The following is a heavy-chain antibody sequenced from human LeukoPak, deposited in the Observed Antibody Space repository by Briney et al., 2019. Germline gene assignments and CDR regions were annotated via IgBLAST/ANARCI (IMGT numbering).Heavy chain of an antibody. D-gene: IGHD5-24*01. CDR3: ARGPPTNTLRYFDL. CDR2: ISSSGSTI. J-gene: IGHJ2*01. CDR1: GFTFSDYY. Sequence: KPGGSLRLSCAASGFTFSDYYMSWIRQAPGKGLEWASYISSSGSTIYYADSVKGRFTISRDNAKNSLYLQMNSLRAEDTAVYYCARGPPTNTLRYFDLWGRGTLVTVSS. V-gene: IGHV3-11*01.